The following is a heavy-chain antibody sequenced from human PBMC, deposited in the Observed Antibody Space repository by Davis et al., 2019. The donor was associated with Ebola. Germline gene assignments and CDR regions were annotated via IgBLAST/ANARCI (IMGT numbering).Heavy chain of an antibody. CDR3: ARYSGYDGGPKRGFDP. J-gene: IGHJ5*02. V-gene: IGHV1-69*06. CDR1: GGTFSSYA. D-gene: IGHD5-12*01. Sequence: SVKVSCKASGGTFSSYAISWVRQAPGQGLEWMGGIIPIFGTANYAQKFQGRVTITADKSTGTAYMELSSLRSEDTAVYYCARYSGYDGGPKRGFDPWGQGTLVTVSS. CDR2: IIPIFGTA.